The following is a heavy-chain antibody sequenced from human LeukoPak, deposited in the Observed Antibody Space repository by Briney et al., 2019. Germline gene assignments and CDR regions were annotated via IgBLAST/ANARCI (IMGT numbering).Heavy chain of an antibody. CDR1: GGSFSGYY. D-gene: IGHD6-19*01. J-gene: IGHJ4*02. V-gene: IGHV4-34*01. CDR2: INHSGST. Sequence: SETLSLTCAVYGGSFSGYYWSWIRQPPGKGLEWIGEINHSGSTNYNPSLKSRVTILVDTSKNQFSLKLSSVTAADTAVYYCAISIAVAGNPFDYWGQGTLVTVSS. CDR3: AISIAVAGNPFDY.